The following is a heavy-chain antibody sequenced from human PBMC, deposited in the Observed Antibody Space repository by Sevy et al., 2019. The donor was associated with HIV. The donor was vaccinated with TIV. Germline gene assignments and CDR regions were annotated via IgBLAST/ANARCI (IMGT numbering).Heavy chain of an antibody. J-gene: IGHJ6*02. V-gene: IGHV3-30*18. Sequence: GGSLRLSCAASGFTFSSYGMHWVRQAPGKGLEWVAVISYDGSNKYYADSVKGRFTISRYNSKNTLYLQMNSLRAEDTAVYYCAKDGVVVTAILKTPYYYYYGMDVWGQGTTVTVSS. CDR3: AKDGVVVTAILKTPYYYYYGMDV. D-gene: IGHD2-21*02. CDR2: ISYDGSNK. CDR1: GFTFSSYG.